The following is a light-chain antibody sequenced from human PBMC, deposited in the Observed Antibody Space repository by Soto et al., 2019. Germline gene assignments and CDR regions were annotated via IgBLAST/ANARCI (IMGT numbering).Light chain of an antibody. Sequence: DIQMTQSPSNLSASVGDRVTITCRASQSVSSWLAWFQQKPGRAPKLLIHKASTLESGVPSRFSGSGSGAEFSLTISSLQPDDFATYYCQEYNSYPWTFGQGTKVEIK. CDR3: QEYNSYPWT. J-gene: IGKJ1*01. CDR2: KAS. V-gene: IGKV1-5*03. CDR1: QSVSSW.